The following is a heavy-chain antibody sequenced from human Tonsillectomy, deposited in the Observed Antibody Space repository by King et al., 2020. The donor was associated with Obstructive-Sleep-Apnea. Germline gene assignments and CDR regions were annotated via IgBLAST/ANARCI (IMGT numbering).Heavy chain of an antibody. Sequence: VQLVESGGGLVQPGGSLRLSCSASGFTFSSYAMHWVRQAPGKGLEYVSAISSNGGSTYYADSVKGRFTISRDNSKNTLYLQMSSLRAEDTAVYYCVKRCGRSCYSSDYNWFDPWGQGTLVTVSS. D-gene: IGHD2-15*01. V-gene: IGHV3-64D*06. J-gene: IGHJ5*02. CDR3: VKRCGRSCYSSDYNWFDP. CDR2: ISSNGGST. CDR1: GFTFSSYA.